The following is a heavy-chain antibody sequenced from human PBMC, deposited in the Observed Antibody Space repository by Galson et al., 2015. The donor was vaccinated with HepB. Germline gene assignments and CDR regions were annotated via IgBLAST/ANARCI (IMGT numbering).Heavy chain of an antibody. V-gene: IGHV1-18*01. CDR2: VSTHTGDT. Sequence: SCTASGYTFTTSFINRARQAPGPLLQWTRRVSTHTGDTQYAQDLQDRVTMTTDTSTSTAYLELGSLRSGDTAVYYCARGGMATIGGPTFDYWGHGTLVTVSS. D-gene: IGHD5-24*01. J-gene: IGHJ4*01. CDR3: ARGGMATIGGPTFDY. CDR1: GYTFTTSF.